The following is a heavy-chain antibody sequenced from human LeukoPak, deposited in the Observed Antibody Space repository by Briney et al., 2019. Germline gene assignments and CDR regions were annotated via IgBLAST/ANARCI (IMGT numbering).Heavy chain of an antibody. Sequence: GSLRLSCMVSGFTLSSYEMSWIRQAPGKGLEWVSSIEYGESTTHYAGSVRGRFTISRDNYKNTLYLQLTSLSDDDTAVYFCARNSGWYGISWGQGTLVIVSS. CDR3: ARNSGWYGIS. J-gene: IGHJ5*01. D-gene: IGHD6-19*01. V-gene: IGHV3-23*01. CDR1: GFTLSSYE. CDR2: IEYGESTT.